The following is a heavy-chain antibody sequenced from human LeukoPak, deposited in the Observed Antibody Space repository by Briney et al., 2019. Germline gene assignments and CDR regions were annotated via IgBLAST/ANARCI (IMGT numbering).Heavy chain of an antibody. J-gene: IGHJ5*01. D-gene: IGHD6-6*01. CDR1: GGSISSSNW. CDR3: ARTSAEYSNSWIDS. Sequence: KTSETLSLTCAVSGGSISSSNWWSWVRQPPGKGLEWIGEIYHSGSTYSNPSLQSRVIISVDKSKNHFSLKLTSVTAADTAVYYCARTSAEYSNSWIDSWGQGTLVIVSS. V-gene: IGHV4-4*02. CDR2: IYHSGST.